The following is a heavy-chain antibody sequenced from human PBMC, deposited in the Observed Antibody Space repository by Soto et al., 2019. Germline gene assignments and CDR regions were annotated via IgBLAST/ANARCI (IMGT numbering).Heavy chain of an antibody. CDR3: ARSLTEDIVVVVAATSLDY. CDR2: ISAYNGNT. Sequence: QVQLVQSGAEVKKPGASVKVSCKASGYTFTSYGISWVRQAPGQGLEWMGWISAYNGNTNYAQKLQGRVTMTTDTSTSTAYMELRSLRSDDTGVYYCARSLTEDIVVVVAATSLDYWGQGTLVTVSS. V-gene: IGHV1-18*01. CDR1: GYTFTSYG. D-gene: IGHD2-15*01. J-gene: IGHJ4*02.